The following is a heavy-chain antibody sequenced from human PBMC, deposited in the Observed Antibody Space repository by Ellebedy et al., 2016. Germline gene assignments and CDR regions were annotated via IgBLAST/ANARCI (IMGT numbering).Heavy chain of an antibody. J-gene: IGHJ3*02. CDR3: VKDLSLRLYWGSPDAFDI. D-gene: IGHD3-16*01. CDR2: ISSNGGST. V-gene: IGHV3-64D*06. CDR1: GFTFSSYA. Sequence: GESLKISCSASGFTFSSYAMHWVRQAPGKGLEYVSAISSNGGSTYYADSVKGRFTISRDNSKNTLYLQMSSLRAEDTAVYYCVKDLSLRLYWGSPDAFDIWGQGTMVTVSS.